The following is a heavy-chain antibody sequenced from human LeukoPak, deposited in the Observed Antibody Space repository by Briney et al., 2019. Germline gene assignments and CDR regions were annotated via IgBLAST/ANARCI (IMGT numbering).Heavy chain of an antibody. CDR2: ISSSSSYI. D-gene: IGHD6-19*01. V-gene: IGHV3-21*01. CDR3: ARAYSSGSPFDY. Sequence: PRGSLRLSCAASGFTVSSYRMNWVRKTPGKGLEWVSSISSSSSYIYYADSVKGRFTISRDNAKNSLYLQMNSLRAEDTAVYYCARAYSSGSPFDYWGQGTLVTVSS. CDR1: GFTVSSYR. J-gene: IGHJ4*02.